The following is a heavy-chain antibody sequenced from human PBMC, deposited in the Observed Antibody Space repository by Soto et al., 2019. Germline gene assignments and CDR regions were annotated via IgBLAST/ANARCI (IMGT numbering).Heavy chain of an antibody. CDR2: ISYDGSNK. J-gene: IGHJ6*03. V-gene: IGHV3-30-3*01. CDR3: ARDLTGYGDYSPYYYYYYMDV. Sequence: GVPMRLSRTAAGVNISSYAVHRVSKEKGKGLEWVAVISYDGSNKYYADSVKGRFTISRDNSKNTLYLQMNSLRAEDTAVYYCARDLTGYGDYSPYYYYYYMDVWGKGTTVTVSS. D-gene: IGHD4-17*01. CDR1: GVNISSYA.